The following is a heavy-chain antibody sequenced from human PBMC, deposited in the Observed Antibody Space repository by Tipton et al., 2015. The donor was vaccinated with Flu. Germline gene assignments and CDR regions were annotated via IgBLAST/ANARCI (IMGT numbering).Heavy chain of an antibody. CDR1: GGSISSGSYY. CDR3: ARAPYSDYDTSGSSFDY. J-gene: IGHJ4*02. V-gene: IGHV4-61*02. D-gene: IGHD3-22*01. Sequence: LSLTCTVSGGSISSGSYYWSWIRQPAGKGLEWIGRIYTTGIPNYNPSLRSRVTISIDTSKNQFSLRLSSATAADTAVYYCARAPYSDYDTSGSSFDYWGQGTLVTVSS. CDR2: IYTTGIP.